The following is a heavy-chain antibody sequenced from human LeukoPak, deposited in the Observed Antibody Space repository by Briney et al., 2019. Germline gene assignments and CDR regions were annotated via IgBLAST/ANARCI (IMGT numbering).Heavy chain of an antibody. Sequence: GASLRLSCAASGFTFSSFNMHWVRQAPGKGLVWVSRLKSDGSTAMYADSVQGRFTISRDNARNTVHLLMSSLTVEDTGVYYCARGIYGDPVAFDSWGQGALVTVSS. CDR1: GFTFSSFN. CDR3: ARGIYGDPVAFDS. D-gene: IGHD4-17*01. V-gene: IGHV3-74*03. J-gene: IGHJ4*02. CDR2: LKSDGSTA.